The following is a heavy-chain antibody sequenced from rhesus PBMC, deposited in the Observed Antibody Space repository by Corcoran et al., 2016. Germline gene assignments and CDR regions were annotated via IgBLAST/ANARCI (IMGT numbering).Heavy chain of an antibody. CDR2: ISGSRGST. Sequence: QVQLQESGPGLVKPSETLSLTCAVSGGSISSSNWWSWIRQPPGKGLEWIGYISGSRGSTSFNPTPKSRVTISTDTSKTQFSLKLSAVTAADTAVYYCASRIAAPFDYWGQGVLVTVSS. CDR1: GGSISSSNW. CDR3: ASRIAAPFDY. V-gene: IGHV4-65*01. J-gene: IGHJ4*01. D-gene: IGHD6-31*01.